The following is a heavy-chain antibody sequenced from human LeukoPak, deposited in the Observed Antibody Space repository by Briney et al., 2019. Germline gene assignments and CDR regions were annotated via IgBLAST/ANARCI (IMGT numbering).Heavy chain of an antibody. J-gene: IGHJ4*02. CDR3: ARDLMAGTDY. V-gene: IGHV4-39*07. Sequence: SETLSLTCTVSGGSISSSSYYWGWIRQPPGKGLEWIGSIYYSGSTYYNPSLKSRVTISVDTSKNQFSLKLSSVTAADTAVYYCARDLMAGTDYWGQGTLVTVSS. CDR1: GGSISSSSYY. D-gene: IGHD6-19*01. CDR2: IYYSGST.